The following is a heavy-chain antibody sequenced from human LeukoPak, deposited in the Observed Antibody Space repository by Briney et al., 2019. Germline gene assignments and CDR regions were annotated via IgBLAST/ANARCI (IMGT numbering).Heavy chain of an antibody. CDR2: ISSSGSTI. Sequence: GGSLRLSCAASGFTFSSYEMNWVRQAPGKGLGGVSYISSSGSTIYYADSVKGRFTISRDNAKNSLYLQMNSLRAEDTAVYYCARERPIVVITTIGAFDIWGQGTMVTVSS. D-gene: IGHD3-22*01. CDR3: ARERPIVVITTIGAFDI. J-gene: IGHJ3*02. V-gene: IGHV3-48*03. CDR1: GFTFSSYE.